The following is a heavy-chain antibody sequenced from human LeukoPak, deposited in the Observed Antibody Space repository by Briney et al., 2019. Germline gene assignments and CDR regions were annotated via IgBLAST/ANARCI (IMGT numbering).Heavy chain of an antibody. Sequence: HPGGSLRLSCAASGFTFSGYRMSWVRQAPGKGLEWVANINQDGSQKYYVDSVKGRFTISRDNAKNSLYLQMNSLRAEDTAVYYCATVRTYTNFDYWGQGTLVTVSS. V-gene: IGHV3-7*05. CDR3: ATVRTYTNFDY. CDR1: GFTFSGYR. CDR2: INQDGSQK. J-gene: IGHJ4*02. D-gene: IGHD5-18*01.